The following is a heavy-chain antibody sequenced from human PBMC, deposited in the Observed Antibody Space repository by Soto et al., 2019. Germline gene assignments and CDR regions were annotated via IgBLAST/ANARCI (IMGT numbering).Heavy chain of an antibody. Sequence: GGSLRLSCAASGFNFSSYGMHWVRQAPGKGLEWVAVISYDGNNKYYADSVKGRFTISRDNYKNTLYLHMNSLRAEDTAVYCCAREFDMVVVPAASGMDVWGQGTTVTVSS. V-gene: IGHV3-30*03. CDR1: GFNFSSYG. D-gene: IGHD2-2*01. CDR2: ISYDGNNK. CDR3: AREFDMVVVPAASGMDV. J-gene: IGHJ6*02.